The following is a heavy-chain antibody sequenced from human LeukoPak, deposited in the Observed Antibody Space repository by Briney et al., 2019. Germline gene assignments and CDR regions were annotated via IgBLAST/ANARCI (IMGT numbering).Heavy chain of an antibody. CDR1: GFSLSTSGVG. V-gene: IGHV2-5*02. Sequence: ESGPTLVKPTQTLTLTCTFSGFSLSTSGVGVGWIRQPPGKALEWLALIYWDDDKRYSPSLKSRLTITKDTSKNQVVLTMTNMDPVDTATYYCGRHYGSGSYYNPIDYWGQGTLVTVSS. D-gene: IGHD3-10*01. CDR2: IYWDDDK. J-gene: IGHJ4*02. CDR3: GRHYGSGSYYNPIDY.